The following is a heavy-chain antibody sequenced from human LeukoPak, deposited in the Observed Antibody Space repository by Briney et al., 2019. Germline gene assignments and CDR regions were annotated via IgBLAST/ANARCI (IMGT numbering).Heavy chain of an antibody. Sequence: GGSLRLSCAASGFTFSRYGMHWVRQAPGKGLEWVAVISSDGRDKHHADSVKGRFTISRDNSKNTLYLQMNTLRAEDTAVYHCAKDLAIEAAGYYFDDWGQGTLVTVSS. CDR1: GFTFSRYG. V-gene: IGHV3-30*18. CDR3: AKDLAIEAAGYYFDD. D-gene: IGHD6-13*01. CDR2: ISSDGRDK. J-gene: IGHJ4*02.